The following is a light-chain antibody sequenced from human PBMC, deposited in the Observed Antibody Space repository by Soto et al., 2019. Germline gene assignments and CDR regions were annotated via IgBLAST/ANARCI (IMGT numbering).Light chain of an antibody. Sequence: QSALTQPASVTGSPGQSITISCTGTSSDVGTYNHVSWYQQFPGTAPKLMIYEVTNRPSGVSDRFSGSKSGNTASLTISGLHPEDEADYYCASYTSKKSWVFGGGTKLTVL. CDR1: SSDVGTYNH. V-gene: IGLV2-14*01. CDR3: ASYTSKKSWV. CDR2: EVT. J-gene: IGLJ3*02.